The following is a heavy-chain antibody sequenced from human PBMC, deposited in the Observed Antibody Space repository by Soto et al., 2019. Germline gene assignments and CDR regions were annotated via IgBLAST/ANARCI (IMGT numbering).Heavy chain of an antibody. CDR1: GYTFTSYG. CDR3: ARAHRSSSGWLAFLKVGWFDP. V-gene: IGHV1-18*01. CDR2: ISAYNGNT. J-gene: IGHJ5*02. Sequence: ASVKVSCKASGYTFTSYGISWVRQAPGQGLEWMGWISAYNGNTNYAQKLQGRVTMTTDTSTSTAYMELRSLRSDDTAVYYCARAHRSSSGWLAFLKVGWFDPWGQGTLVTVSS. D-gene: IGHD6-19*01.